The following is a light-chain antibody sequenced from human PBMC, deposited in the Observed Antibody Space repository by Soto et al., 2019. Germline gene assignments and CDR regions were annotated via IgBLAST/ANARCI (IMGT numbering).Light chain of an antibody. CDR2: HAS. V-gene: IGKV3-20*01. J-gene: IGKJ2*01. CDR1: QSVSSSY. Sequence: EIVMTQSPGTLSLSPGERATLSCRASQSVSSSYLAWYQQKPGQAPRLLIYHASSRATGIPDRFSGSGSGTDFTLTIRRLEPEDFAVYYCQQYGSSTGYTFGQGTKLEIK. CDR3: QQYGSSTGYT.